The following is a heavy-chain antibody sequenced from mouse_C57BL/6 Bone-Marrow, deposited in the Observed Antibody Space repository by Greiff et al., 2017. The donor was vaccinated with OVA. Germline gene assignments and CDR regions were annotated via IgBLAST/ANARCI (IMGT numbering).Heavy chain of an antibody. V-gene: IGHV1-64*01. Sequence: QVQLQQPGAELVKPGASVKLSCKASGYTFTSYWMHWVKQRPGQGLEWIGMIHPNSGSTNYNEKFKSKATLTVDKSSSTAYMQLSSLTSEDSAVYYCAREDFYDYDDYAMDYWGQGTSVTVSS. J-gene: IGHJ4*01. CDR1: GYTFTSYW. CDR2: IHPNSGST. D-gene: IGHD2-4*01. CDR3: AREDFYDYDDYAMDY.